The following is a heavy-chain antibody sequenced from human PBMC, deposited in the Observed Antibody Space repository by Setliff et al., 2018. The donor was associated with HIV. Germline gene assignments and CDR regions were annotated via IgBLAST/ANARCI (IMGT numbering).Heavy chain of an antibody. Sequence: SETLRLSCAASGFTFSSYGMNWVRQPPGKGLEWIGEINQDGNINYNPSLKSRVIISLDTSKKQFSLILRSVTAADTAVYFCARGLPRYDLWSGPSSRFDYWGQGTLVTVSS. J-gene: IGHJ4*02. V-gene: IGHV4-34*01. CDR3: ARGLPRYDLWSGPSSRFDY. CDR2: INQDGNI. CDR1: GFTFSSYG. D-gene: IGHD3-3*01.